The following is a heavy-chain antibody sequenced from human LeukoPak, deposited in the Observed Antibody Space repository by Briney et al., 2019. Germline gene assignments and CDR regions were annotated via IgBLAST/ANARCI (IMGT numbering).Heavy chain of an antibody. CDR3: ARDPSRSWWGYFDY. Sequence: GGSLRLSCAASGFILSSHAISWVRQAPGKGLEWISTFSESSGSAHYADSVKGRFTISRDISKNTLYLQMNSLRAEDTAVYYCARDPSRSWWGYFDYWGQGALVTVSS. CDR2: FSESSGSA. J-gene: IGHJ4*02. V-gene: IGHV3-23*01. D-gene: IGHD6-13*01. CDR1: GFILSSHA.